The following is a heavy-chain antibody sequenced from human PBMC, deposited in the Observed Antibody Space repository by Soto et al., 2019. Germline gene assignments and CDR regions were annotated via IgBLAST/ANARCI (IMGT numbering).Heavy chain of an antibody. D-gene: IGHD3-22*01. Sequence: SETLSLTCTVSGGSISSYYWSWTRQPPGKGLEWTGYIYYSGSTNYNPSLKSRVTISVDTSKNQFSLKLSSVTAADTAVYYCARAGYYDSSGADAFDIWGQGTMVTVSS. CDR3: ARAGYYDSSGADAFDI. CDR2: IYYSGST. CDR1: GGSISSYY. J-gene: IGHJ3*02. V-gene: IGHV4-59*01.